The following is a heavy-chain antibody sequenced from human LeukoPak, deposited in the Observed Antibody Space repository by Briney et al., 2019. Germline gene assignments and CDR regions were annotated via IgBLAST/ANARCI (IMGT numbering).Heavy chain of an antibody. D-gene: IGHD5-18*01. CDR2: ISYDGSNK. J-gene: IGHJ4*02. CDR3: ARDGVYSYGLYYFDY. Sequence: PGRSLRLSCAASGFTFSSYAMHWVRQAPGKGLEWVAVISYDGSNKYYADSVKGRFTISRDNSKNTLYLQMNSLRAEDTAVYYCARDGVYSYGLYYFDYWGQGTLVTVSS. CDR1: GFTFSSYA. V-gene: IGHV3-30*04.